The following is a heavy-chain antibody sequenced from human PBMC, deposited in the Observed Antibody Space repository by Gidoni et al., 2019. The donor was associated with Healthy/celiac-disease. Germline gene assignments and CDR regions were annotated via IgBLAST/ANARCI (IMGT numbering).Heavy chain of an antibody. CDR2: IAYDGSHK. CDR3: ARELGGYDFWSGSDAFDI. D-gene: IGHD3-3*01. CDR1: GLYFRNYA. Sequence: QVQLVESGGGVVQPGRSLRLSCAASGLYFRNYAIHWVRQAPGKGLEWVAVIAYDGSHKYYADSVKGRFTISRDNSKNKLYLQMNSLRREDTAVYYCARELGGYDFWSGSDAFDIWGHGTMVTVSS. J-gene: IGHJ3*02. V-gene: IGHV3-30-3*01.